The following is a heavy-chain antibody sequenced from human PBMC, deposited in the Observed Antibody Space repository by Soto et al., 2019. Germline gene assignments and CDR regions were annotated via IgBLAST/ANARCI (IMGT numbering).Heavy chain of an antibody. CDR2: IKTKVESYAT. V-gene: IGHV3-73*01. CDR3: TRRYCSGGGCYSDFDY. CDR1: GFTLSGFD. D-gene: IGHD2-15*01. J-gene: IGHJ4*02. Sequence: EVQLVESGGGLVQPGGSLKLSCEAPGFTLSGFDIHWVRQASGEGLEWVGRIKTKVESYATGLAASVKGRFTISRDDPRNTAYLEMNSLKTEDTAVYYCTRRYCSGGGCYSDFDYWGQGTLVTVSS.